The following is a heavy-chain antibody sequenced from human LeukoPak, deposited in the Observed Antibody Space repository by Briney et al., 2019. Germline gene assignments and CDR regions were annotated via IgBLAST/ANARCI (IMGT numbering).Heavy chain of an antibody. Sequence: GGSLRLSCAASGFTFSSYEMNWVRQAPGKGLEWVSYISSSGSTIYYADSVKGRFTISRDNAKNSLYLQMNSLRAEDTAVYYCARDEIAAAGPNWFDPWGQGTLVTVSS. CDR2: ISSSGSTI. V-gene: IGHV3-48*03. J-gene: IGHJ5*02. D-gene: IGHD6-13*01. CDR1: GFTFSSYE. CDR3: ARDEIAAAGPNWFDP.